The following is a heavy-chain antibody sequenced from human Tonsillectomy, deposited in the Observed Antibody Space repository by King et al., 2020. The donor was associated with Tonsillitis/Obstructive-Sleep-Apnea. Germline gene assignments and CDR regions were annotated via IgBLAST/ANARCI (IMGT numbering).Heavy chain of an antibody. J-gene: IGHJ6*03. CDR1: GFSLSNARMG. D-gene: IGHD2-2*01. V-gene: IGHV2-26*01. CDR3: ARAPSTSYFYYYYTDV. CDR2: IFSNDEK. Sequence: VTLKESGPVLVKPTETLTLTCTVSGFSLSNARMGVSWIRQPPGKALEWLAHIFSNDEKSYSTSLNSRLTISKDTSRSQVVLTMTNMDPVDTATYYCARAPSTSYFYYYYTDVWGKGTTVTVSS.